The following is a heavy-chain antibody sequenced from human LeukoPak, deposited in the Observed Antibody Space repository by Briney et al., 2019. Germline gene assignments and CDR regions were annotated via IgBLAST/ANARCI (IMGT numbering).Heavy chain of an antibody. CDR3: ARGTDRSKIAY. Sequence: SETLSLTCTVSGGSISSNAYYWAWIRQPPGEGLEWIGEIHPRGTIDYNPSLKSRVTISGDTSKNQFSLKLTSVTAADTAVYYCARGTDRSKIAYWGQGTLVTVSS. CDR1: GGSISSNAYY. J-gene: IGHJ4*02. D-gene: IGHD3-22*01. V-gene: IGHV4-39*07. CDR2: IHPRGTI.